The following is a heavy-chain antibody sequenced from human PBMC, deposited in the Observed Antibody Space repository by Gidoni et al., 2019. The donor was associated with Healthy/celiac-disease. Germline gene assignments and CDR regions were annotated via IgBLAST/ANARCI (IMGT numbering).Heavy chain of an antibody. CDR1: GLPFDDYA. CDR3: AKGGTGYYTYAFDI. Sequence: EVQLVESGGGLVQPGRSLRLSCAASGLPFDDYAMHWVRQAPGKGLEWVSGISWNSGSIGYADSVKGRFTISRDNAKNSLYLQMNSLRAEDTALYYCAKGGTGYYTYAFDIWGQGTMVTVSS. V-gene: IGHV3-9*01. CDR2: ISWNSGSI. D-gene: IGHD3-3*01. J-gene: IGHJ3*02.